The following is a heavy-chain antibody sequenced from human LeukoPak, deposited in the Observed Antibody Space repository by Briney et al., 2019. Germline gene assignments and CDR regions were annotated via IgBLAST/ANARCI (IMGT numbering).Heavy chain of an antibody. J-gene: IGHJ4*02. CDR3: AKGPLRGTAAAIDY. CDR2: ISYDGRNK. CDR1: GFTFNNYG. D-gene: IGHD2-2*01. V-gene: IGHV3-30*18. Sequence: GGSLRLSCAASGFTFNNYGMHWVRQAPGKGLEWVAVISYDGRNKHYPDSVKGRFTISRDISTDTLWLQMDSLRTEDSAVYYCAKGPLRGTAAAIDYWGQGTLVTVSS.